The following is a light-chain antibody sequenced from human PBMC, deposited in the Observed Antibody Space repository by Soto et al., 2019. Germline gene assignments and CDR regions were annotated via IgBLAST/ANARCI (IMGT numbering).Light chain of an antibody. J-gene: IGLJ2*01. CDR1: SSNIGAGYD. CDR2: GNN. V-gene: IGLV1-40*01. CDR3: QSYDSSLRGV. Sequence: QSVLTQPPSVSGAPGQRVTISCTGSSSNIGAGYDVHWYQQLPGTAPKLLIFGNNNRPSGVPDRFSGSKSGTSASLAITGLQAEDEADYYCQSYDSSLRGVLGGGTKLTVL.